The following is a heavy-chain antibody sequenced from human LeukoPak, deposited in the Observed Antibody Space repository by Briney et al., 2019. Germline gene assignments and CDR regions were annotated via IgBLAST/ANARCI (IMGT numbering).Heavy chain of an antibody. J-gene: IGHJ4*02. V-gene: IGHV3-21*01. CDR3: AKLAYGSGSYLDY. Sequence: PGGSLRLSCAASGFTFSSYSMNWVRQAPGKGLEWVSSISSSGSYIYYADSVKGRFTISRDNSKNTLYLQMNSLRAEDTAVYYCAKLAYGSGSYLDYWGQGTLVTVSS. D-gene: IGHD3-10*01. CDR2: ISSSGSYI. CDR1: GFTFSSYS.